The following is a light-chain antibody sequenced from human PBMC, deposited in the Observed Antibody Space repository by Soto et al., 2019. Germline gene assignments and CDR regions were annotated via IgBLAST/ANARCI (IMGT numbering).Light chain of an antibody. CDR2: DAS. CDR1: QSIGTY. Sequence: EIVLTQSPPTLSMSPVDRATLSCRAIQSIGTYLAWYQQRPGQAPRLLIYDASNRANGIPARFSGSGSGTDFTLTISSLEPEDFAVYFCQHRSNSPPTWTFGQGTKVEIK. CDR3: QHRSNSPPTWT. V-gene: IGKV3-11*01. J-gene: IGKJ1*01.